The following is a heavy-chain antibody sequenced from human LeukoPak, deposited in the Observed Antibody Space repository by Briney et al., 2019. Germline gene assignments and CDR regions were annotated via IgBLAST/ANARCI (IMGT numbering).Heavy chain of an antibody. V-gene: IGHV3-21*01. CDR3: AGDSYGGNSRQLDY. CDR2: ISSSSSYI. D-gene: IGHD4-23*01. J-gene: IGHJ4*02. Sequence: GRSLRLSCAASGFTFSSYSMNWVRQAPGKGLEWVSSISSSSSYIYYADSVKGRFTISRDNAKNSLYLQMNSLRAEDTAVYYCAGDSYGGNSRQLDYWGQGTLVTVSS. CDR1: GFTFSSYS.